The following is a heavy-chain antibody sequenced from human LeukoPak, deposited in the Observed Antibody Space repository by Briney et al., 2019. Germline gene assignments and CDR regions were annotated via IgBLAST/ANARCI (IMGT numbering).Heavy chain of an antibody. CDR3: ARDVLRYFDWLNNWFDP. CDR1: GYTFTSCG. J-gene: IGHJ5*02. D-gene: IGHD3-9*01. V-gene: IGHV1-18*04. CDR2: ISAYNGNT. Sequence: ASVKVSCKASGYTFTSCGISWVRQAPGQGLEWMGWISAYNGNTNYAQKLQGRVTMTTDTSTSTAYMELRSLRSDDTAVYYCARDVLRYFDWLNNWFDPWGQGTLVTVSS.